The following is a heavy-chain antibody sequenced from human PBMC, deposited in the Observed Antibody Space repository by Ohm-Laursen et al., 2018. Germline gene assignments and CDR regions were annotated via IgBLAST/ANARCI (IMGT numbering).Heavy chain of an antibody. CDR1: GFTFSSYG. J-gene: IGHJ6*02. D-gene: IGHD6-19*01. V-gene: IGHV3-23*01. Sequence: SLRLSCTASGFTFSSYGMSWVRQAPGKGLEWVSAVSGGGGSTYYADSVKGRFTISRDNSKNTLYLQMNSLRAEDTAVYYCAKDRGSGLYYYYGMDVWGQGTAVTVSS. CDR3: AKDRGSGLYYYYGMDV. CDR2: VSGGGGST.